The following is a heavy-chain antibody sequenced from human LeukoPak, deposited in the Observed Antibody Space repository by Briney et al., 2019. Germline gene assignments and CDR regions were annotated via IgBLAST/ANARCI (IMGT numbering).Heavy chain of an antibody. CDR2: FYYSGST. D-gene: IGHD2-2*01. Sequence: SETLSLTCTVSGGSISSSSHYWGWIRQPPGKGLEWIGTFYYSGSTYYNPSPKSRVTISVDTSKNHFYLRLSSVTAADTAVYYCARLRSRAFDYWGQGTLVTVSS. CDR3: ARLRSRAFDY. V-gene: IGHV4-39*07. CDR1: GGSISSSSHY. J-gene: IGHJ4*02.